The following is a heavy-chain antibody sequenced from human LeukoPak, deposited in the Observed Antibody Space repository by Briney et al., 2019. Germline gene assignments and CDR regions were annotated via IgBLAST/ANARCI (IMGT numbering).Heavy chain of an antibody. J-gene: IGHJ5*02. D-gene: IGHD4-11*01. CDR1: GFTFSSYA. CDR3: AKAGYSDYVNCFDP. V-gene: IGHV3-23*01. Sequence: GGSLRLSCAASGFTFSSYAMSWVRQAPGKGLEWVSAISGSGGSTYYADSVKGRFTISRDNSKNTLYLQMNSLRADDTAVYYSAKAGYSDYVNCFDPWGQGTLVTVSS. CDR2: ISGSGGST.